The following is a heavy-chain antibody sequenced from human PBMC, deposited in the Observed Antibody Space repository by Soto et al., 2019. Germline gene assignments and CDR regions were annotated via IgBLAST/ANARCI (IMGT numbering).Heavy chain of an antibody. D-gene: IGHD2-15*01. Sequence: QVQLVQSGAEVKKPGSSVKVSCKASGGTFSSYAISWVRQAPGQGLEWMGGIIPIFGTANYAQKFQGRVTITADEATSTAYMELSSVRSEDTAVYYCARCSGGSCYESAYSGMDVWGQGTTVTVSS. V-gene: IGHV1-69*12. CDR3: ARCSGGSCYESAYSGMDV. CDR2: IIPIFGTA. J-gene: IGHJ6*02. CDR1: GGTFSSYA.